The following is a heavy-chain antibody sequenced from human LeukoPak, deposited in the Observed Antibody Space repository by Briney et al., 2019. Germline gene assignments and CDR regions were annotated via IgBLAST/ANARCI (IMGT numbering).Heavy chain of an antibody. J-gene: IGHJ3*02. D-gene: IGHD3-22*01. CDR2: INHSGSA. V-gene: IGHV4-34*01. CDR1: GGSFSGYY. CDR3: ARYQYYYDSSGYYSDAFDI. Sequence: SETLSLTCAVSGGSFSGYYWTWIRQPPGKGLEWIGEINHSGSANYNPSLKSRVTISLDTSKNQFSLKLSSVTAADTAVYYCARYQYYYDSSGYYSDAFDIWGQGTMVTVSS.